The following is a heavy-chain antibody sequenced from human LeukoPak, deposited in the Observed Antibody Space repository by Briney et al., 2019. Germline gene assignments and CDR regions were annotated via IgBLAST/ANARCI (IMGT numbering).Heavy chain of an antibody. CDR3: ARERNPRYFDWLLDPYYYYGMDV. V-gene: IGHV1-18*01. CDR1: GYTFTSYG. J-gene: IGHJ6*02. CDR2: ISAYNGNT. Sequence: ASVKFSCKASGYTFTSYGISWVRQAPGQGLEWMGWISAYNGNTNYAQKLQGRVTMTTDTSTSTAYMELRSLRSDDTAVYYCARERNPRYFDWLLDPYYYYGMDVWGQGTTVTVSS. D-gene: IGHD3-9*01.